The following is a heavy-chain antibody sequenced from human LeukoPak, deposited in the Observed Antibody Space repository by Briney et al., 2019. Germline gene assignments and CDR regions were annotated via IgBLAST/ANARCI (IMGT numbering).Heavy chain of an antibody. V-gene: IGHV4-4*07. CDR2: IYTCESP. D-gene: IGHD1-26*01. Sequence: LETLSLTCTVSGDSISSSFWSWIREPAGEVLEWIWRIYTCESPNYNASLKRRVSMSVDPSKIQFSLKLSSVTAADTAVFYCARENSGSYREFDYWGQATLVTVPS. CDR1: GDSISSSF. CDR3: ARENSGSYREFDY. J-gene: IGHJ4*02.